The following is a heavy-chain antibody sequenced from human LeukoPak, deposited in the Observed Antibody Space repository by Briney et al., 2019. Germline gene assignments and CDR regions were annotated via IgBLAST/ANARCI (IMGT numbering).Heavy chain of an antibody. CDR1: GYTLTELS. J-gene: IGHJ3*02. D-gene: IGHD3-22*01. CDR3: AKAYYDSRPLDAFDI. V-gene: IGHV1-24*01. Sequence: ASVKVSCKVSGYTLTELSMNWVRQAPGKGLEWMGGFDPEDGETIYAQKFQGRVTMTEDTSTDTAYMELSSLRSEDTAVYYCAKAYYDSRPLDAFDIWGQGTMVTVSS. CDR2: FDPEDGET.